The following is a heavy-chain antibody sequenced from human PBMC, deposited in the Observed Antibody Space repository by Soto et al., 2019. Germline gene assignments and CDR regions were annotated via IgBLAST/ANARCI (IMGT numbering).Heavy chain of an antibody. CDR3: ATDLPDIVVVPAAKTYYYGMDV. J-gene: IGHJ6*02. CDR1: GGTFSSYA. V-gene: IGHV1-69*13. CDR2: IIPIFGTA. Sequence: SVKVSCKASGGTFSSYAISWVRQAPGQGLEWMGGIIPIFGTANYAQKFQGRVTITADESTSTAYMELSSLRSEDTAVYYCATDLPDIVVVPAAKTYYYGMDVWGQGTTVTVSS. D-gene: IGHD2-2*01.